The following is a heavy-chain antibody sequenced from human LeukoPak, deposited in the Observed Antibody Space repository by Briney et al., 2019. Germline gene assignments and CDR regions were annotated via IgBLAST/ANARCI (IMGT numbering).Heavy chain of an antibody. Sequence: GGSLRLSCAASGFTFSSYGMHWVRQAPGKGLEWVAFIRYDGSNKYYADSVKGRFTISRDNSKNTLYLQMNSLRAEDTAVYYCATTNVIAARTYFDYWGQGTLVTVSS. V-gene: IGHV3-30*02. CDR1: GFTFSSYG. D-gene: IGHD6-6*01. CDR2: IRYDGSNK. J-gene: IGHJ4*02. CDR3: ATTNVIAARTYFDY.